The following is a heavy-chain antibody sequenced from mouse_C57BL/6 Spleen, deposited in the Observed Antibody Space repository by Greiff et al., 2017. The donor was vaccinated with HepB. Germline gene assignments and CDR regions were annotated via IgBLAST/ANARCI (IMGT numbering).Heavy chain of an antibody. J-gene: IGHJ2*01. Sequence: EVKLMESGGGLVKPGGSLKLSCAASGFTFSSYTMSWVRQTPEKRLEWVATISGGGGNTYYPDSVKGRFTISRDNAKNTLYLQMSSLRSEDTALYYCARHNYYYGSSGYFDYWGQGTTLTVSS. V-gene: IGHV5-9*01. D-gene: IGHD1-1*01. CDR1: GFTFSSYT. CDR3: ARHNYYYGSSGYFDY. CDR2: ISGGGGNT.